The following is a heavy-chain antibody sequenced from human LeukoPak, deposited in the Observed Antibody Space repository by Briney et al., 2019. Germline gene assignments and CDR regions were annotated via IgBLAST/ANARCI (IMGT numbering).Heavy chain of an antibody. CDR2: IYHSGST. CDR1: GGSISSSNW. Sequence: PSGTLSLTCAVSGGSISSSNWWSWVRQPPGKGLEWIGEIYHSGSTNYNPSLKSRVTISVDKSKNQFSLKLSSVTAADTAVYYCATTGYDSSGDRDYWGQGTLVTVSS. CDR3: ATTGYDSSGDRDY. V-gene: IGHV4-4*02. D-gene: IGHD3-22*01. J-gene: IGHJ4*02.